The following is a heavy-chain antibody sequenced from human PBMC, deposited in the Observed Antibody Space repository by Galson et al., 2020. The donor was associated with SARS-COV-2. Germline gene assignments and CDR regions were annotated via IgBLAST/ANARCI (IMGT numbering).Heavy chain of an antibody. Sequence: SVKVSCKASGYTFTGYYMHWVRQAPGQGLEWMGGINPNSGGTNYAQKFHGWVTMTRDTSISTAYMELSRLRSDDTAVYYCARDGRNLSRGSIRYFDSGVYDYFDGVDVWGKGTTVTVSS. D-gene: IGHD3-9*01. V-gene: IGHV1-2*04. CDR2: INPNSGGT. CDR1: GYTFTGYY. J-gene: IGHJ6*04. CDR3: ARDGRNLSRGSIRYFDSGVYDYFDGVDV.